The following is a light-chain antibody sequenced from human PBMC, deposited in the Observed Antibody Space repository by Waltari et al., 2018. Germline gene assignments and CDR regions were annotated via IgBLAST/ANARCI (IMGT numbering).Light chain of an antibody. J-gene: IGKJ4*01. Sequence: DIQMTQSPSSLSVSVGDRVTITCRASQSIGRYLNWYQRKPGKAPEVLLYAESSLHFAVPSRFSGTGSGTDFTLIIDRLQPEDFATYYCQQSYSIPLTFGGGTKVEI. CDR2: AES. CDR1: QSIGRY. V-gene: IGKV1-39*01. CDR3: QQSYSIPLT.